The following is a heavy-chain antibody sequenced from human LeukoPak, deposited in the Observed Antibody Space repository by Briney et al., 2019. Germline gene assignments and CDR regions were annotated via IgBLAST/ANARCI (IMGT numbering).Heavy chain of an antibody. CDR3: VKDSPPRYSGSPPAY. V-gene: IGHV3-7*03. J-gene: IGHJ4*02. CDR1: GFTFSSYW. CDR2: IKQDGSEK. D-gene: IGHD1-26*01. Sequence: YPGGSLRLSCAASGFTFSSYWMSWVRQAPGKGLEWVANIKQDGSEKYYVDSVKGRFTISRDNAKNSLYLQMNSLRADDTAVYYCVKDSPPRYSGSPPAYWGQGTLVTVSS.